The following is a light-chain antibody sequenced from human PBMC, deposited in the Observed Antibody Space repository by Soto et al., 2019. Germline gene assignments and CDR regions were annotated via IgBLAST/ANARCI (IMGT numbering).Light chain of an antibody. V-gene: IGLV2-8*01. Sequence: QSVLTQPPSASGSPGQSVTISCTGTSRNVGGYNYVSWYQQHPAKAPKLVIYEVTKRPSGVPDRFSGSKSGNTASLTVSGLQAEDEADYYCASYAGNNNLVFGGGTKLTVL. CDR2: EVT. J-gene: IGLJ2*01. CDR3: ASYAGNNNLV. CDR1: SRNVGGYNY.